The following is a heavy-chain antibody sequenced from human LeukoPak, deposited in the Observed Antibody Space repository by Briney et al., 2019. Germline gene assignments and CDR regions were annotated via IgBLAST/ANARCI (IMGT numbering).Heavy chain of an antibody. CDR2: IYSGGST. D-gene: IGHD1-1*01. Sequence: GGSLRLSCAAAGFTVSSNHMSWVRQAPGKGLEWVSVIYSGGSTDYADSVKGRFTISRDNLKNTLYLQMNSLRAEDTAVYYCARGPAGYNWGQGTLVTFSS. J-gene: IGHJ4*02. CDR1: GFTVSSNH. CDR3: ARGPAGYN. V-gene: IGHV3-53*01.